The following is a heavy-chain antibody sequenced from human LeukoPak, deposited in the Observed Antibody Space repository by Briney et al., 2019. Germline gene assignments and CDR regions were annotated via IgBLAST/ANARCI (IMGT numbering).Heavy chain of an antibody. CDR2: IHPNNGNT. J-gene: IGHJ4*02. CDR1: GYTFTSYY. V-gene: IGHV1-46*01. CDR3: ARERWTYDSSGYYEY. D-gene: IGHD3-22*01. Sequence: ASVKVSCRASGYTFTSYYMHWVRQGPGQGAEWVGIIHPNNGNTRYAQKFQGRVTMTRDTSTSTVYMELSSLRSEDTAVYYCARERWTYDSSGYYEYWGQGTLVTVSS.